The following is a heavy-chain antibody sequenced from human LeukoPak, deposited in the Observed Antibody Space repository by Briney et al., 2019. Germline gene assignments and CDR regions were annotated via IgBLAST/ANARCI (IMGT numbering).Heavy chain of an antibody. CDR1: GFTFSSYS. J-gene: IGHJ6*03. D-gene: IGHD4-11*01. CDR2: ISSSSSYI. Sequence: GGSLRLSCAASGFTFSSYSMNWVRQAPGKGLEWVSSISSSSSYIYYADSVKGRFTISRDNSMNTVSLQMKSLRVEDTAVYYCARLQYYYYYMDVWGKGTTVTVSS. CDR3: ARLQYYYYYMDV. V-gene: IGHV3-21*04.